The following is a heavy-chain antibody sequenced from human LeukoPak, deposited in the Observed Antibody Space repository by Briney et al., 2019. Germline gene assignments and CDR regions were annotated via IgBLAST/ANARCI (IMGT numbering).Heavy chain of an antibody. Sequence: SETLSLTCSVSNDSIRNYYWSWIRQPPGKALEWIGYIYHTGNTNYNPSLKSRLTMSIDTSKNQFSLNLNSVTAADTAVYYCARGNYGSGSYYVVDFDYWGQGTLVTVSS. CDR2: IYHTGNT. D-gene: IGHD3-10*01. J-gene: IGHJ4*02. CDR1: NDSIRNYY. CDR3: ARGNYGSGSYYVVDFDY. V-gene: IGHV4-59*01.